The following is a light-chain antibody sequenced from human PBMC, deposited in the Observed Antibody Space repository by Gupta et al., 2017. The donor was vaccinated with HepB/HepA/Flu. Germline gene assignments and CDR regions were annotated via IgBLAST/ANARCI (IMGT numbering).Light chain of an antibody. CDR1: QSVANY. Sequence: EIVLTQSPATLSLSPGERATLSCRASQSVANYIAWYQQKPGQAPRLLIYDASNRATGITDRFSGSGCGTDFTLTSSIREPEDCALYYWLHRTNWTTFGPGTKLEIK. CDR2: DAS. V-gene: IGKV3-11*01. CDR3: LHRTNWTT. J-gene: IGKJ2*01.